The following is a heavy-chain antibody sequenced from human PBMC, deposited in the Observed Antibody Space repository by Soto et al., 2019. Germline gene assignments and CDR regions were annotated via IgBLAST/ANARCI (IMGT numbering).Heavy chain of an antibody. V-gene: IGHV1-69*13. CDR2: IIPIFGTA. CDR1: GGTFSSYA. Sequence: SVKVSCKASGGTFSSYAISWVRQAPGQGLEWMGGIIPIFGTANYAQKFQGRVTITADESTSTAYMELSSLRSEDTAVYYCAAGVLWFGERYYYGMDVWGQGTTVTVSS. D-gene: IGHD3-10*01. CDR3: AAGVLWFGERYYYGMDV. J-gene: IGHJ6*02.